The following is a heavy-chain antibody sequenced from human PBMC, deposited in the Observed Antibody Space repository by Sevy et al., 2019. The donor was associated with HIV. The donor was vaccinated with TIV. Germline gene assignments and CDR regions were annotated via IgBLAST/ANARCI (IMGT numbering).Heavy chain of an antibody. V-gene: IGHV3-7*03. CDR3: AREGRSTMIVVVTSDAFDI. CDR1: GFTFSSYW. CDR2: IKQDGSEK. Sequence: GGSLRLSCAASGFTFSSYWMSWVRHAPGKGLEWVANIKQDGSEKYYVDSVKGRFTISRDNAKNSLYLQMNSLRAEDTAVYYCAREGRSTMIVVVTSDAFDIWGQGTMVTVSS. J-gene: IGHJ3*02. D-gene: IGHD3-22*01.